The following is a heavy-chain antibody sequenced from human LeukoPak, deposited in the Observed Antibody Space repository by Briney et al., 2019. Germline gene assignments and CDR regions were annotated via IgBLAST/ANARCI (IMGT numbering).Heavy chain of an antibody. Sequence: GASVKVSCKASGGTFSSYAISWVRQAPGQGLEWMGRIIPILGIANYAQKFQGRVTITADKSTSTAYMELSSLRSEDTAVYYCARGPEMATIRDLDYWGQGTLVTVSS. CDR3: ARGPEMATIRDLDY. CDR1: GGTFSSYA. D-gene: IGHD5-24*01. V-gene: IGHV1-69*04. CDR2: IIPILGIA. J-gene: IGHJ4*02.